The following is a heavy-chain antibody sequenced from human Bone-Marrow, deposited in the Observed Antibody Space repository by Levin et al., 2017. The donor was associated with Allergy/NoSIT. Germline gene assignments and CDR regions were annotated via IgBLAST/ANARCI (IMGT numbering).Heavy chain of an antibody. Sequence: GGSLRLSCTASGFTFSSSAMSWVRQAPGKGLEWVSGISGSDGTTSYTYYADSVKGRFTISRDNAKNTLYVQMNSLRAEDTATYYCAKVYSYGPKRYFDYWGQGTLVTVSS. D-gene: IGHD5-18*01. V-gene: IGHV3-23*01. CDR2: ISGSDGTTSYT. CDR3: AKVYSYGPKRYFDY. CDR1: GFTFSSSA. J-gene: IGHJ4*02.